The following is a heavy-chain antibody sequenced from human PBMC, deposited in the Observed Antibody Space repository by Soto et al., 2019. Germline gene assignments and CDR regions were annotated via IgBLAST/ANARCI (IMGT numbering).Heavy chain of an antibody. Sequence: QVQLVESGGGVVQPGRSLRLSCAASGFTFSSYGMHWVRQAPGKGLEWVAVISYDGSNKYYADSVKGRFTISRDNSKNTLYLQMNSLRAEDTAVYYCAKDPGRYFDWLLDEGVWGQGTTVTVSS. CDR3: AKDPGRYFDWLLDEGV. J-gene: IGHJ6*02. V-gene: IGHV3-30*18. CDR1: GFTFSSYG. D-gene: IGHD3-9*01. CDR2: ISYDGSNK.